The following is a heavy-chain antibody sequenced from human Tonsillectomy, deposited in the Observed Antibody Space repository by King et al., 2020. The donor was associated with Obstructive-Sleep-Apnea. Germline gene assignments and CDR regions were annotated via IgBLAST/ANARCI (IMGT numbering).Heavy chain of an antibody. J-gene: IGHJ6*02. Sequence: LVQSGAEVKKPGASVKVSCRVSGYTLTDLSIHWVRQAPGKGLEWMGGFDPEGGDTIYAQRFQGRVTMTEDTSTDTAYMELSSLRSEDTAMYYCATGGERGYSYGADYFFYYGLDVWGQGTTVTVSS. V-gene: IGHV1-24*01. CDR3: ATGGERGYSYGADYFFYYGLDV. CDR1: GYTLTDLS. CDR2: FDPEGGDT. D-gene: IGHD5-18*01.